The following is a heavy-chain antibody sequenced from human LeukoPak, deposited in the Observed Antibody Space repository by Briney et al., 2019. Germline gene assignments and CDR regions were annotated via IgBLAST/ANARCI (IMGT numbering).Heavy chain of an antibody. CDR1: GFIFCDYY. Sequence: GGSLRLSCAPSGFIFCDYYIDSVRQAPGEGVEWVVRAKNKVNSYTTIYAASGKGRLTISRDESKNSLYLQMNSLKTEAKAVYYCVRLVHYSVYCYYDYLDVWGKGTTVTVSS. V-gene: IGHV3-72*01. D-gene: IGHD5/OR15-5a*01. CDR2: AKNKVNSYTT. CDR3: VRLVHYSVYCYYDYLDV. J-gene: IGHJ6*03.